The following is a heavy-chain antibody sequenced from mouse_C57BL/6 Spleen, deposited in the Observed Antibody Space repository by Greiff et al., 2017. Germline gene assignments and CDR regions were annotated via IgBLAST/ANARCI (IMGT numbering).Heavy chain of an antibody. J-gene: IGHJ4*01. Sequence: QVQLQQSGPELVKPGASVKISCKASGYSFTSYYIHWVKQRPGQGLEWIGWIYPGSGNTQYTAKFKGKATLTADTSSSTAYMQLSSLTSEDSAVYYCARWDYDGTRAMDYWGQGTSVTVSS. D-gene: IGHD1-1*01. V-gene: IGHV1-66*01. CDR1: GYSFTSYY. CDR2: IYPGSGNT. CDR3: ARWDYDGTRAMDY.